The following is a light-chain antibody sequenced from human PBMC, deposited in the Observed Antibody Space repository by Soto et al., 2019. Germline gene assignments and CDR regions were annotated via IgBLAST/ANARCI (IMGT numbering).Light chain of an antibody. CDR2: AAS. CDR1: QGIDSS. Sequence: ILLSQSPSSISASVGDRVTITCLASQGIDSSFAWYQEKPGKAPKLLIYAASSLQSGVPSRFSGSGSGTDFTLTISSLQPEDFATYYCQQLHDYPITFGQGTRLEI. J-gene: IGKJ5*01. CDR3: QQLHDYPIT. V-gene: IGKV1-9*01.